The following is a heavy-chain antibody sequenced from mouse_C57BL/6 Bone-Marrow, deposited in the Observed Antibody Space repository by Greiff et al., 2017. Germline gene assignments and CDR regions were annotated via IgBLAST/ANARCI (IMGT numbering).Heavy chain of an antibody. Sequence: QVQLQQPGAELVMPGASVKLSCKASGYTFTSYWMHWVKQRPGQGLEWIGEIDPSDSYTNYNQKFKGKSTLTVDKSYSTAYMQLSSLTSEDSAVDYCARNDGYYGFAYWGQGTLVTVSA. CDR1: GYTFTSYW. D-gene: IGHD2-3*01. CDR2: IDPSDSYT. J-gene: IGHJ3*01. V-gene: IGHV1-69*01. CDR3: ARNDGYYGFAY.